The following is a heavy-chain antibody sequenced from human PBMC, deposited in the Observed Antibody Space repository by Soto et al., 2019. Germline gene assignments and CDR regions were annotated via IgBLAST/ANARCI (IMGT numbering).Heavy chain of an antibody. CDR2: FDPEDGET. D-gene: IGHD6-13*01. J-gene: IGHJ6*02. CDR1: GYTLTELS. V-gene: IGHV1-24*01. Sequence: ASVKISCKVSGYTLTELSMHWVRQAPGKGLEWMGGFDPEDGETIYAQKFQGRVTMTEDTSTDTAYMELSSLRSEDTAVYYCATGGSAKSSSWSALGYYYYGMDVWGQGTTVTVSS. CDR3: ATGGSAKSSSWSALGYYYYGMDV.